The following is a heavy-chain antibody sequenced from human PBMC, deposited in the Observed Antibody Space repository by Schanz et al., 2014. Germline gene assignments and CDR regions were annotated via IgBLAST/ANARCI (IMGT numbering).Heavy chain of an antibody. CDR1: GFTFISYD. Sequence: QVQLVESGGGVVQPGRSLRLSCSASGFTFISYDIHWVRQAPGKGLEWVAVIRYDGRNKNFVESVKGRFTISRDNSKNSLFLQMNSLRADDTAVYYCVRDRGFCANDICWLRYYMDVWGNGTTVNVSS. J-gene: IGHJ6*03. CDR3: VRDRGFCANDICWLRYYMDV. D-gene: IGHD2-8*01. V-gene: IGHV3-33*01. CDR2: IRYDGRNK.